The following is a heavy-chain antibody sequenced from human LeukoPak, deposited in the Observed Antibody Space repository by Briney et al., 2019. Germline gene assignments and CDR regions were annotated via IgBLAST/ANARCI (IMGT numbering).Heavy chain of an antibody. V-gene: IGHV4-38-2*02. D-gene: IGHD1-26*01. CDR3: AREEGATQDAN. CDR1: VFSISSGYY. CDR2: VYHTGGT. J-gene: IGHJ4*02. Sequence: PSEPLSLTCTVSVFSISSGYYWAWIRQPPGKGLEWIGCVYHTGGTYYNPSLKSRVTISVETSRNQFSLRLSSVTAADTAVYYCAREEGATQDANCGQGTLVLVSS.